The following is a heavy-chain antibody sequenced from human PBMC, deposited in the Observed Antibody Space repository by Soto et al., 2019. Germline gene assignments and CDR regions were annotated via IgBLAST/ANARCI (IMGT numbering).Heavy chain of an antibody. CDR1: GFTFSSYG. V-gene: IGHV3-30*18. CDR3: AKIGVEWELHYFDY. CDR2: ISYDGSNK. Sequence: GGSLRLSCAASGFTFSSYGMHWVRQAPGKGLEWVAVISYDGSNKYYADSVKGRFTISRDNSKNTLYLQMNSLRAEDTAVYYCAKIGVEWELHYFDYWGQGTLVTVSS. J-gene: IGHJ4*02. D-gene: IGHD1-26*01.